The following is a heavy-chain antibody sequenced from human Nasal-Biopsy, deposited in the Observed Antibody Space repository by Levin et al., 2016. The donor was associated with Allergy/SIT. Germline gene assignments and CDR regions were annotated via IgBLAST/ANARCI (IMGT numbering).Heavy chain of an antibody. Sequence: SETLSLTCAVSGESITRGGYFWSWIRQPPGKGLEWIGYIYDTGSAYYQPSLRSRAVVSIDTSNDQFALRLTSVTAADTAVYFCARGMARGGFDTWGQGALV. J-gene: IGHJ4*02. CDR1: GESITRGGYF. V-gene: IGHV4-31*11. D-gene: IGHD3-10*01. CDR3: ARGMARGGFDT. CDR2: IYDTGSA.